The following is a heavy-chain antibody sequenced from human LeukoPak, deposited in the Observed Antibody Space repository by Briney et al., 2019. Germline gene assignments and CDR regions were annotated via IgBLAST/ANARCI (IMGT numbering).Heavy chain of an antibody. CDR3: ARRSVAGTWDFDY. D-gene: IGHD6-19*01. J-gene: IGHJ4*02. V-gene: IGHV3-11*03. CDR2: ISSSSSNA. CDR1: GFTFSDFY. Sequence: GGSLRLSCAASGFTFSDFYMSWVRQAPGKGLEWLSYISSSSSNANYADSAKGRFTISRDNAKNSLYLQLNSLRAEDTAVYYCARRSVAGTWDFDYWGQGTLVTVSS.